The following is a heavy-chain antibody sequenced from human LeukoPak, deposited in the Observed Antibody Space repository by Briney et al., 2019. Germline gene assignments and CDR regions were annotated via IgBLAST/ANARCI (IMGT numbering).Heavy chain of an antibody. D-gene: IGHD6-19*01. J-gene: IGHJ5*02. Sequence: GGSLRLSCAASGIAFSDSAMYWVRQAPGKGLECVSVITDSYNTYYGDSVKGRFTVSRDNSRKTLFLQTNSLRVDDTALYYCVKGACSSGCSGNHWGQGTRVIVSS. CDR2: ITDSYNT. CDR3: VKGACSSGCSGNH. CDR1: GIAFSDSA. V-gene: IGHV3-23*01.